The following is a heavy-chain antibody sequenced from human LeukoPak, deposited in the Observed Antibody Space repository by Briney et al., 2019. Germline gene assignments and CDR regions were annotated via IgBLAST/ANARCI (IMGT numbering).Heavy chain of an antibody. CDR3: ARSDLTMVRGY. CDR2: IYDSGST. CDR1: GGSISSGGHS. D-gene: IGHD3-10*01. Sequence: SETLSLTCAVSGGSISSGGHSWSWVRQPPGKGPEWIGCIYDSGSTFYNPSLESRVTITVDTSKNQFSLNLSSVTAADTAVYYCARSDLTMVRGYWGQGTLVTVSS. J-gene: IGHJ4*02. V-gene: IGHV4-30-4*07.